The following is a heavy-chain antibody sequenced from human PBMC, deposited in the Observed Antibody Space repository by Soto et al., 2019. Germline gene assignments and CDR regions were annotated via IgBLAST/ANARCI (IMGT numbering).Heavy chain of an antibody. CDR3: ARDRVKRLRLGDHLLGDAFDI. Sequence: SETLSLTCTVSGGSISSYYWSWIRQPAGKGLEWIGRIYTSGSTNYNPSLKSRVTMSVDTSKNQFSLKLSSVTAAGTAVYYCARDRVKRLRLGDHLLGDAFDIWGQGTMVTVSS. CDR1: GGSISSYY. J-gene: IGHJ3*02. CDR2: IYTSGST. D-gene: IGHD3-16*01. V-gene: IGHV4-4*07.